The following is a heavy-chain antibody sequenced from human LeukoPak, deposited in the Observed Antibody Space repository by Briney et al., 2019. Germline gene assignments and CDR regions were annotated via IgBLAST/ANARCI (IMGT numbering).Heavy chain of an antibody. CDR2: ISAYNGNT. CDR1: GYTFTSCG. D-gene: IGHD1-26*01. CDR3: ARDRYSGSYYDDAFDI. J-gene: IGHJ3*02. Sequence: PGASVRVSCKPSGYTFTSCGISRVHEAPGQGLEWMGWISAYNGNTNYAQKHQGRVTMTTDTSTSTAYMELRSLRSDDTAVYYCARDRYSGSYYDDAFDIWGQGTMVTVSS. V-gene: IGHV1-18*01.